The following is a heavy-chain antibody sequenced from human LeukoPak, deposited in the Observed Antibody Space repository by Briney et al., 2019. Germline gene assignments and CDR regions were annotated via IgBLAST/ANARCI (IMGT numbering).Heavy chain of an antibody. D-gene: IGHD4-23*01. CDR3: ARGRPHGNDY. Sequence: GTSLRLSCAASGFTFSSYWMNWVRQAPGKGLVWVSRIASDGSSTTYADSVKGRFSISRDNAKNTLYLQMNSLRVEDTAVYYCARGRPHGNDYWGQGTLVTVSS. CDR1: GFTFSSYW. V-gene: IGHV3-74*01. J-gene: IGHJ4*02. CDR2: IASDGSST.